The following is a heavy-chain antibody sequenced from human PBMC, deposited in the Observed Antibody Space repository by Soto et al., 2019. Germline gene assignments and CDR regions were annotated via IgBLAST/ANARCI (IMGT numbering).Heavy chain of an antibody. CDR2: ISGSGGST. CDR3: AKETYYYDSGGPDY. J-gene: IGHJ4*02. D-gene: IGHD3-22*01. V-gene: IGHV3-23*01. CDR1: GFTFSSYA. Sequence: LSCAASGFTFSSYAMSWVRQAPGKGLEWVSAISGSGGSTYYADSVKGRFTISRDNSKNTLYLQMNSLRAEDTAVYYCAKETYYYDSGGPDYWGQGTLVTVSS.